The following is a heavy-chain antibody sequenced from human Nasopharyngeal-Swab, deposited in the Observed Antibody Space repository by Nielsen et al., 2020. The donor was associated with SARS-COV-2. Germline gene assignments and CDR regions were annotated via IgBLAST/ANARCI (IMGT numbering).Heavy chain of an antibody. CDR2: INPSGGST. D-gene: IGHD6-6*01. Sequence: ASVKVSCKASGYTFTSYYMHWVRQAPGQGLEWMGIINPSGGSTSYAQKFQGRVTMTRDTSTSTVYMELSSLRSEDTAVYYCTRSDIAARAIDYWGQGTLVTVSS. J-gene: IGHJ4*02. V-gene: IGHV1-46*01. CDR3: TRSDIAARAIDY. CDR1: GYTFTSYY.